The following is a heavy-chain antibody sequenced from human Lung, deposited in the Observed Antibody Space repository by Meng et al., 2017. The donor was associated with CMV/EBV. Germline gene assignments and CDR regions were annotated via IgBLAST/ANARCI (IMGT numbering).Heavy chain of an antibody. V-gene: IGHV3-30*02. D-gene: IGHD1-26*01. CDR2: IRFDGSEK. Sequence: SXAASGFAFSSYGMRWVRQAPGKGPEWVVFIRFDGSEKYYADSVKGRFTISRDNSKNTVYLQMESLRAEDAAVYYCAKEGKSVYSGSSYASWGQGXLVTVSS. J-gene: IGHJ1*01. CDR1: GFAFSSYG. CDR3: AKEGKSVYSGSSYAS.